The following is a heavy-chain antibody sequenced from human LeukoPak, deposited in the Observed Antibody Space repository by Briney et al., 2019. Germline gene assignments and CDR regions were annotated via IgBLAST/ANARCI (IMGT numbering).Heavy chain of an antibody. V-gene: IGHV3-74*01. CDR2: INGDGTSTST. D-gene: IGHD4-17*01. CDR3: ARDRDYGAPDY. Sequence: PGGSLRLSCAASGFTLSTYWMHWVRQAPGKGLVWVSRINGDGTSTSTSYADSVKGRFTISRDNAKNTLYLHMNTLRAEDTAVYYCARDRDYGAPDYWGQGTLFTVSS. J-gene: IGHJ4*02. CDR1: GFTLSTYW.